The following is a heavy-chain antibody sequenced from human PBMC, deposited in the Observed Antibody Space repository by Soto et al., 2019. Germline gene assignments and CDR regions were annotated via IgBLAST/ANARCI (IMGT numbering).Heavy chain of an antibody. Sequence: GGSLRLSCAASGFTFSGSAMHWVRQASGKGLEWVGRIRSKANSYATAYAASVKGRFTISRDDSKNTEYLQRNSLKTEDTAVYYCTRRGGYCSSTSCYALFDYWGQGTLVTVSS. CDR3: TRRGGYCSSTSCYALFDY. V-gene: IGHV3-73*01. CDR2: IRSKANSYAT. CDR1: GFTFSGSA. J-gene: IGHJ4*02. D-gene: IGHD2-2*01.